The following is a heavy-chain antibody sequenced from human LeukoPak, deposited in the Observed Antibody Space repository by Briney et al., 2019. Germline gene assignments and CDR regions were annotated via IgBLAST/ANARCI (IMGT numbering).Heavy chain of an antibody. V-gene: IGHV4-34*01. D-gene: IGHD6-13*01. J-gene: IGHJ5*02. CDR3: ARVYSSSWQRGWFDP. CDR1: GGSFSGYY. CDR2: INHSGST. Sequence: PSETLSLTCAVYGGSFSGYYWSWIRQPPGKGLEWIGEINHSGSTNYNPSLKSRVTISVDTSKNQFSLKLSSVTAADTAMYYCARVYSSSWQRGWFDPWGQGTLVTVSS.